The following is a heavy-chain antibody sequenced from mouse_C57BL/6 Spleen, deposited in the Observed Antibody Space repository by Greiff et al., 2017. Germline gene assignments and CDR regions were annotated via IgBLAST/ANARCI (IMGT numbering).Heavy chain of an antibody. D-gene: IGHD2-1*01. CDR3: ARRELYYGNYGWFAY. Sequence: QVQLQQPGAELVRPGSSVKLSCKASGYTFTSYWMHWVKQRPIQGLEWIGNIDPSDSETHYNQKFKDKATLTVDKSSSTAYMQLSSLTSEDSAVYYCARRELYYGNYGWFAYWGQGTLVTVSA. CDR2: IDPSDSET. CDR1: GYTFTSYW. V-gene: IGHV1-52*01. J-gene: IGHJ3*01.